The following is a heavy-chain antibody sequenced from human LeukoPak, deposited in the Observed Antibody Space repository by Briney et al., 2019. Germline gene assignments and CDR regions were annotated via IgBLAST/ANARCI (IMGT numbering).Heavy chain of an antibody. V-gene: IGHV3-23*01. CDR3: AKDRSLLLGSYGGDAFDI. D-gene: IGHD1-26*01. J-gene: IGHJ3*02. CDR2: ISGSGGST. Sequence: PGGSLRLSCAASGFTFSSYAMSWVRQAPGKGLEWVSAISGSGGSTYYADSVKGRFTISRDNSKNTLYLQMNSLRAEDTAVYYCAKDRSLLLGSYGGDAFDIWGQGTMVTVSS. CDR1: GFTFSSYA.